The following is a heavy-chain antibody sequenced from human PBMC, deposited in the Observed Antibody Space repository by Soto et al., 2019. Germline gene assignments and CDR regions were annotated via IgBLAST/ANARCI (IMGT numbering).Heavy chain of an antibody. CDR3: ARVWGGAFDC. J-gene: IGHJ3*01. Sequence: QVQLQESGPGLVKPSETLSLTCTVSGVSISSYYWSWIRQPPGKGLEWIGYIYYSGSTNYHPSLKSRGTRSVDTSKNPFSLKLSSVTAADTAVYYCARVWGGAFDCWGQGTMVTVSS. CDR1: GVSISSYY. CDR2: IYYSGST. V-gene: IGHV4-59*01. D-gene: IGHD3-10*01.